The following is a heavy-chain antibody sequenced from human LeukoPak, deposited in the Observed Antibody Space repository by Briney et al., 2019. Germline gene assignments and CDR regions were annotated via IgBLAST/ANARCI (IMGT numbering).Heavy chain of an antibody. Sequence: SVKVSCKASGGTLSSYAISWVRQAPGQGLEWMGGIIPIFGTANYAQKFQGRVTITADESTSTAYMELSSLRSEDTAVYYCARGRIKSRVIAVVPAAMVLSGMDVWGQGTTVTVSS. V-gene: IGHV1-69*13. D-gene: IGHD2-2*01. CDR1: GGTLSSYA. J-gene: IGHJ6*02. CDR3: ARGRIKSRVIAVVPAAMVLSGMDV. CDR2: IIPIFGTA.